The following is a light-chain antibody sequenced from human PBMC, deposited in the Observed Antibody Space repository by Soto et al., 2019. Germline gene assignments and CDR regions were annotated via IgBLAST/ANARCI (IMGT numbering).Light chain of an antibody. J-gene: IGKJ1*01. CDR3: QQYGRSPWT. CDR1: QSVSSSF. CDR2: GAS. V-gene: IGKV3-20*01. Sequence: EIVLTQSPGTLSLSPGERATLSCRASQSVSSSFLAWYQQKPGQAPRLLIYGASSRATGIPDMFSGSGSGTVFTITISGLETEDFSLYCWQQYGRSPWTFGQGTKVEIK.